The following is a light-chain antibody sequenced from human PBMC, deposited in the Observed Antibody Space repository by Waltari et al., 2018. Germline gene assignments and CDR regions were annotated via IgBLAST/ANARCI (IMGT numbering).Light chain of an antibody. CDR2: AAS. V-gene: IGKV3-15*01. CDR3: QQYKTWPYA. CDR1: QSVGTN. J-gene: IGKJ2*01. Sequence: EIVLRQSPATLSVSAGETVTLSCRASQSVGTNLAWYQHTPGQAPRLLIYAASTRVTGVPGRFTGSDSATEFTLTIDNLQSEDFALFYCQQYKTWPYAFGQGTKIEMK.